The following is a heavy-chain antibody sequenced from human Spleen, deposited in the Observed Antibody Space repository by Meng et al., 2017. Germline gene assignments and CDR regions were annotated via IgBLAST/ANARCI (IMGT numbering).Heavy chain of an antibody. Sequence: QVHRVQAGGEVKKPGASVKVSCTASDHTFTGYGVRWVRQAHGQGLEWMAWLGTRDGDTSHAPKFQGRVNVSADRPTATAYMELRSLRSDDTAVYYCARGTPGRSYSDYWGQGTLVTVSS. CDR2: LGTRDGDT. V-gene: IGHV1-18*01. CDR1: DHTFTGYG. D-gene: IGHD3-10*01. CDR3: ARGTPGRSYSDY. J-gene: IGHJ4*02.